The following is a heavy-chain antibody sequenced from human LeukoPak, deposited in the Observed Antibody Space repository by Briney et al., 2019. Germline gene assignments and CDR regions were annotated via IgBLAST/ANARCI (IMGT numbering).Heavy chain of an antibody. J-gene: IGHJ6*04. CDR1: GYTFTCYY. CDR3: ARYGFGELSSYGMDV. Sequence: ASVKVSCKASGYTFTCYYMHWVRQAPGQGLEWMGWINPNSGGTNYAQKFQGWVTMTRDTSISTAYMELSRLRSDDTAVYYCARYGFGELSSYGMDVWGKGTTVTVSS. CDR2: INPNSGGT. V-gene: IGHV1-2*04. D-gene: IGHD3-10*01.